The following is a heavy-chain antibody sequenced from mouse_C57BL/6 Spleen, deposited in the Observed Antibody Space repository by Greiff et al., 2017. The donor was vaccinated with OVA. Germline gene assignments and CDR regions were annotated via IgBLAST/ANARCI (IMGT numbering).Heavy chain of an antibody. CDR3: TREGYGNPDY. V-gene: IGHV1-15*01. CDR2: IDPETGGT. J-gene: IGHJ2*01. Sequence: VKLQESGAELVRPGASVTLSCKASGYTFTDYEMHWVKQTPVHGLEWIGAIDPETGGTAYNQKFKGKAILTADKSSSTAYMELRSLTSEDSAVYYCTREGYGNPDYWGQGTILTVSS. D-gene: IGHD2-1*01. CDR1: GYTFTDYE.